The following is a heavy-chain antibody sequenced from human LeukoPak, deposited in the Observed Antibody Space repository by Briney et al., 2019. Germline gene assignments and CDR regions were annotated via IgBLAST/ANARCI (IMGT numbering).Heavy chain of an antibody. J-gene: IGHJ6*02. V-gene: IGHV3-30*04. CDR2: ISYDGSNK. D-gene: IGHD6-13*01. Sequence: GGSLRLSCAASGFTFSSYAMHWVRQAPGKGLEWVAVISYDGSNKYHADSVKGRFTISRDNSKNTLYLQMNSLRAEDTAVYYCARVDSSSWDYYYGMDVWGQGTTVTVSS. CDR1: GFTFSSYA. CDR3: ARVDSSSWDYYYGMDV.